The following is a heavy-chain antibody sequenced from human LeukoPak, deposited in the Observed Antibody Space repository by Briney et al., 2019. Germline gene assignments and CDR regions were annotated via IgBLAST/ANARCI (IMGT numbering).Heavy chain of an antibody. CDR3: ARGRGDYIWGSYRYYVSYYFDY. CDR2: INHSGST. Sequence: PSETLSLTCAVYGGSFSGHYWSWIRQPPGKGLEWIGEINHSGSTNYNPSLKTRVTISVDTSKNQVSLKLSSVTAADTAVYYCARGRGDYIWGSYRYYVSYYFDYWGQGTLVTVSS. V-gene: IGHV4-34*01. D-gene: IGHD3-16*02. J-gene: IGHJ4*02. CDR1: GGSFSGHY.